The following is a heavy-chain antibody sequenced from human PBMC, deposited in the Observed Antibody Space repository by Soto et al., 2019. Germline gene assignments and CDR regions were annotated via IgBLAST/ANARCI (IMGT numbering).Heavy chain of an antibody. CDR3: AREKFEVGFWSGYYTSYYYYGMDV. J-gene: IGHJ6*02. Sequence: EVQLVESGGGLVKPGGSLRLSCAASGFTFSSYSMNWVRQAPGKGLEWVSSISSSSSYIYYADSVKGRFTISRDNAKNSLYLQMNSLRAEDTAVYYCAREKFEVGFWSGYYTSYYYYGMDVWGQGTTVTVSS. CDR2: ISSSSSYI. V-gene: IGHV3-21*01. CDR1: GFTFSSYS. D-gene: IGHD3-3*01.